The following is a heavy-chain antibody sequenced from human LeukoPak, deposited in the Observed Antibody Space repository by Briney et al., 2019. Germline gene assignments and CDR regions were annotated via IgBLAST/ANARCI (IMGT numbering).Heavy chain of an antibody. D-gene: IGHD3-9*01. CDR2: IYTNWST. CDR1: SGSISGYY. J-gene: IGHJ6*02. V-gene: IGHV4-4*09. Sequence: SETLSLTCTVSSGSISGYYWSWVRQPPGKGLEWIGHIYTNWSTNYNPSLRSRVTMSLDTSKNQVSLNLRSVTAADTAVYYCARTYYDILTGYTYGMDVWGQGTTVTVSS. CDR3: ARTYYDILTGYTYGMDV.